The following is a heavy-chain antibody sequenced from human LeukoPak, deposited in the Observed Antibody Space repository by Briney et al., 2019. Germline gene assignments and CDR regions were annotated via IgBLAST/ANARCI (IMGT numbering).Heavy chain of an antibody. J-gene: IGHJ4*02. V-gene: IGHV3-21*06. CDR2: IGGSSSSI. Sequence: NPGGSLRLSCAASGFTFSGSAMHWVRQAPGKGLEWVSSIGGSSSSIYYADSVKGRFTISRDNAKNSLYLQMISLRAEDTAVYYCAREREESFDYWGQGTLVTVSS. CDR1: GFTFSGSA. CDR3: AREREESFDY. D-gene: IGHD1-26*01.